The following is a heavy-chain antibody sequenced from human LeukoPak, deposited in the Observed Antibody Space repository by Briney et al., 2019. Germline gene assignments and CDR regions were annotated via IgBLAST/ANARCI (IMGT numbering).Heavy chain of an antibody. CDR3: ARADVVVVVAATIFDY. CDR1: GGTFSSYA. J-gene: IGHJ4*02. V-gene: IGHV1-69*06. CDR2: IIPIFGTA. D-gene: IGHD2-15*01. Sequence: SVKVSCKASGGTFSSYAISWVRQAPGQGLEWMGGIIPIFGTANYAQKFQGRVTITADKSTSTAYMELSSLRSEDTAVYYCARADVVVVVAATIFDYWGQGTLVTVSS.